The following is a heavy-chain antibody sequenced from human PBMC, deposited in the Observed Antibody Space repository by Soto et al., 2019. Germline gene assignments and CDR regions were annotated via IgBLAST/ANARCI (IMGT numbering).Heavy chain of an antibody. D-gene: IGHD2-15*01. V-gene: IGHV2-26*01. CDR2: IFSNDEK. CDR1: GFSLSNARMG. J-gene: IGHJ5*02. CDR3: ARRYCSGGSCYSALDP. Sequence: QVTLKESGPVLVKPTETLTLTCTVSGFSLSNARMGVSWIRQPPGKALEWLAHIFSNDEKSYSTSLKSRLTISKDTSKSRVVLTMTNMDPVDTATYYCARRYCSGGSCYSALDPWGQGTLVTVSS.